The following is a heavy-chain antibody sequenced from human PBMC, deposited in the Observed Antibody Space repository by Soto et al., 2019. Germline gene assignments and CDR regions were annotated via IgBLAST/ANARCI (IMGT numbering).Heavy chain of an antibody. J-gene: IGHJ4*02. V-gene: IGHV4-39*01. CDR2: SSYNGGT. CDR1: TDSSSFTNSY. D-gene: IGHD2-21*01. CDR3: ARHSIEVVWRGFDF. Sequence: SETLSLTCTVSTDSSSFTNSYWGWIRQPPGKGLQWIGSSSYNGGTFYNPSLKGRVVISFDTSKKQSSLRVTSVTAADTAVYFCARHSIEVVWRGFDFWGQGSPVTVSS.